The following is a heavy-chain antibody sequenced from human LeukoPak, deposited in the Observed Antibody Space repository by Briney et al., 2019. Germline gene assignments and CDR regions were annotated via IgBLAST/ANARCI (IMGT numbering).Heavy chain of an antibody. J-gene: IGHJ5*02. CDR1: GGSISSGGYY. Sequence: PSETLSLTCTVSGGSISSGGYYWSWIRQHPGKGLEWIGYIYYSGSTYYNPSLKSRVTISVDTSKNQFSLKLSSVTAADTAVYYSARELGARPPHWFDPWGQGTLVTVSS. CDR3: ARELGARPPHWFDP. CDR2: IYYSGST. D-gene: IGHD6-6*01. V-gene: IGHV4-31*03.